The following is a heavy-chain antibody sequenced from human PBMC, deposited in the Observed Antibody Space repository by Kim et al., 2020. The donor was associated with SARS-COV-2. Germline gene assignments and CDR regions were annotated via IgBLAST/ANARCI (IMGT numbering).Heavy chain of an antibody. J-gene: IGHJ4*02. CDR2: ITSSSGTL. V-gene: IGHV3-48*02. CDR1: GFTFSRYT. CDR3: AKGWDSSEYYRYIDS. D-gene: IGHD3-22*01. Sequence: GGSLRLSCAASGFTFSRYTMNWVRQAPGKRLEWLSYITSSSGTLYYADSVKGRFTVSRDNAKNSLYLQMNSLRDDDTAVYYCAKGWDSSEYYRYIDSWGPGTLVSVSS.